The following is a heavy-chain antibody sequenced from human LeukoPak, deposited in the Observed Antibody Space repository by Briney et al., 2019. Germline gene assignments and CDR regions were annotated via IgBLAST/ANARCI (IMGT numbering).Heavy chain of an antibody. CDR1: GFTFSGHW. CDR2: INERGTDS. J-gene: IGHJ4*02. D-gene: IGHD1-1*01. Sequence: PGGSLRLSCTASGFTFSGHWIHWVRQPPGMGLVWVSRINERGTDSMYAEPVKGRFTISRDNAKNTVYLQMNSLRAEDTAVYYCVRDETLWTLDWWGQGTLVSVSS. CDR3: VRDETLWTLDW. V-gene: IGHV3-74*03.